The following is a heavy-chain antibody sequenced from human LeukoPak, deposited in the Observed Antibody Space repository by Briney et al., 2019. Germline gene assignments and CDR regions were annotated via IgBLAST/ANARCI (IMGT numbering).Heavy chain of an antibody. CDR1: GGSISSGIY. V-gene: IGHV4-4*02. Sequence: SETLSLTCAVSGGSISSGIYWSWVRQPPGKGLEWIGEIYYSGSTKYNPSLKSRITISVDTSKNQFSLNLRPVTAADTAVYYCARGIEAARPHYFDYWGQGTLVTVSS. CDR3: ARGIEAARPHYFDY. J-gene: IGHJ4*02. D-gene: IGHD6-6*01. CDR2: IYYSGST.